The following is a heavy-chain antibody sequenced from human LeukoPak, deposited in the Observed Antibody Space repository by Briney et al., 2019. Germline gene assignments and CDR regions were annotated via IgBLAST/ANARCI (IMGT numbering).Heavy chain of an antibody. J-gene: IGHJ4*02. CDR2: IKSKNDGETT. V-gene: IGHV3-15*01. CDR1: GFIFNKAW. Sequence: GGSLRLSCAASGFIFNKAWMNWVRQAPGKGPEWVGRIKSKNDGETTDYGAPVKGRFAISRDDSKNTLYLQMNSLKTDDTAIYYCTPVMVEDRGFWGQGTLVTVSS. CDR3: TPVMVEDRGF. D-gene: IGHD2-15*01.